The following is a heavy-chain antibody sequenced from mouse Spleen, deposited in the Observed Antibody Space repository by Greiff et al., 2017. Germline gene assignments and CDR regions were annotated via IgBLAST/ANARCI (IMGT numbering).Heavy chain of an antibody. J-gene: IGHJ3*01. D-gene: IGHD1-1*01. CDR3: ARSGNYDDRFAY. CDR1: GYTFTDYY. Sequence: VQLQQSGPELVKPGASVKMSCKASGYTFTDYYMKWVKQRPGRGLEWIGRIDPNSGGTKYNEKFKSKATLTVDKPSSTAYMQLSSLTSEDSAVYYCARSGNYDDRFAYWGQGTLVTVSA. V-gene: IGHV1-72*01. CDR2: IDPNSGGT.